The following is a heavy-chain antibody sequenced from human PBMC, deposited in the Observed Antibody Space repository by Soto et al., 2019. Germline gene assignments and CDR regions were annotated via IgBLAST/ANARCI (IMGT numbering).Heavy chain of an antibody. CDR3: AREKRCMDV. Sequence: ASVKVSCKASGYTFTSYGISWVRQVPGEGLDWMGMISPKSGDTNYPQKFQGRVTMTRNTSISTAYMELSSLRSEDTAVYYCAREKRCMDVWGQGTMVTVSS. CDR1: GYTFTSYG. CDR2: ISPKSGDT. V-gene: IGHV1-8*02. J-gene: IGHJ6*02.